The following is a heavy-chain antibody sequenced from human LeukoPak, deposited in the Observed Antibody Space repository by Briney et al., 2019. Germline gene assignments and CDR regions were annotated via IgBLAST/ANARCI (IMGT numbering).Heavy chain of an antibody. CDR2: IYASGSA. J-gene: IGHJ5*02. Sequence: SETLSLTCTVSRGSVSGHYWDWIRQPPGKGLEWIGYIYASGSANYHPSLKSRVTISVDTSKNQFSLKLSSVTAADTAVYYCASLGYCSGGSCYGGANWFDPWGQGTLVTVSS. D-gene: IGHD2-15*01. V-gene: IGHV4-59*02. CDR3: ASLGYCSGGSCYGGANWFDP. CDR1: RGSVSGHY.